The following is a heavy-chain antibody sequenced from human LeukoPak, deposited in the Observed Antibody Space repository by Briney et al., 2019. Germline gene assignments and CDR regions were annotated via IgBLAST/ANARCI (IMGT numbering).Heavy chain of an antibody. CDR3: ASYPRYSSTPPFDY. CDR1: GYTFTCYY. J-gene: IGHJ4*02. CDR2: INPNTGET. Sequence: ASVKVSCKASGYTFTCYYMHWVRQAPGQGLEWMGWINPNTGETNSAQKFQGGVTMTRDTTINTAYMELTRLTSDDTAVYYCASYPRYSSTPPFDYWGQGTLVTVSS. V-gene: IGHV1-2*02. D-gene: IGHD2-2*01.